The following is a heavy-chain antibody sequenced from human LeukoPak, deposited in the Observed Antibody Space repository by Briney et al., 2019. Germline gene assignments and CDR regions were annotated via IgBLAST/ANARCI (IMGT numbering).Heavy chain of an antibody. CDR2: ISSSGSTI. Sequence: GGSLRLSCAASGFTFRSYEMNWVRQAPGKGLEWVSYISSSGSTIYYADSVKGRFTISRDNAKNSLSLQMNSLKVEDTAVYYRARDHNGPYTFDYWGQGTLVTVSS. CDR3: ARDHNGPYTFDY. D-gene: IGHD2-2*02. J-gene: IGHJ4*02. CDR1: GFTFRSYE. V-gene: IGHV3-48*03.